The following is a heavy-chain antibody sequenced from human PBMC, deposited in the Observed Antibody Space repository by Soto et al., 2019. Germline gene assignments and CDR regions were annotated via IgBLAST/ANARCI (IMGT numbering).Heavy chain of an antibody. V-gene: IGHV4-30-4*01. J-gene: IGHJ6*02. CDR1: GGSISSGDYY. Sequence: QVQLQESGPGLVKPSQTLSLTCTVSGGSISSGDYYWSWIRQPPGKGLEWIGYIYYSGSTYYNPSPKSRVTLAADASQAPSSLKLSSVPAADTAVYYCARWIQLSSPIGRHDRYGDVWGQGTPVTVSS. D-gene: IGHD5-18*01. CDR2: IYYSGST. CDR3: ARWIQLSSPIGRHDRYGDV.